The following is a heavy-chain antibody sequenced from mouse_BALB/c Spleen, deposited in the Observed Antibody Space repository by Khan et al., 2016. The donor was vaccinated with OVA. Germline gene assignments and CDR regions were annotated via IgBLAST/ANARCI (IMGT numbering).Heavy chain of an antibody. V-gene: IGHV1-4*01. Sequence: QVQLQQSGAELARPGASVKMSCKASGYSFTSHTMHWVKQRPGQGLEWIGYINPRSGYTNYNQKFNDKATLTADKSSSPAYMQMSSLTSEDSAVYYCSRRTTEYALDYWGQGTSVTVSS. CDR2: INPRSGYT. CDR1: GYSFTSHT. CDR3: SRRTTEYALDY. D-gene: IGHD2-14*01. J-gene: IGHJ4*01.